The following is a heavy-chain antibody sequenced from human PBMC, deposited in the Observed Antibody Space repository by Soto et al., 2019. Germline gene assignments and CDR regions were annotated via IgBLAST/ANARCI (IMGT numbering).Heavy chain of an antibody. D-gene: IGHD2-21*02. V-gene: IGHV4-31*03. Sequence: QVQLQESGPGLVKPSQTLSLTCTVSGGSISSGGYYWSWIRQHPGKGLEWIGYIYYSGSTYYNPSLEGRVTRSVDTPKNQFSLKLSSVTAADTAVYYCGREVGQYCGGDCHDYWGQGTLVTVSS. CDR1: GGSISSGGYY. CDR3: GREVGQYCGGDCHDY. J-gene: IGHJ4*02. CDR2: IYYSGST.